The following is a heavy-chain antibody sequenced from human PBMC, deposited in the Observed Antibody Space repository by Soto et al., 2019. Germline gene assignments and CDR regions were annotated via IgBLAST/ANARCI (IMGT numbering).Heavy chain of an antibody. D-gene: IGHD3-10*01. J-gene: IGHJ4*02. Sequence: SLRLSCAASGFTVSSNYMSWVRQAPGKGLEWVSVIYSGGSTYYADSVKGRFTISRDNSKNTLYLQMNSLRAEDTAVYYCAREIYGGNSGSYWGQGTLVTVSS. CDR1: GFTVSSNY. CDR2: IYSGGST. V-gene: IGHV3-53*01. CDR3: AREIYGGNSGSY.